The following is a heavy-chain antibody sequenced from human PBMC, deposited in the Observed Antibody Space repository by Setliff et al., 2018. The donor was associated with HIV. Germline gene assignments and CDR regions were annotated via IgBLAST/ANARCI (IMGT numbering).Heavy chain of an antibody. CDR3: ARGLPDCSGGNCYPYRFDY. CDR1: GYTFTGYY. CDR2: INPKSGGT. D-gene: IGHD2-15*01. Sequence: ASVKVSCKASGYTFTGYYMHWVRQAPGQGPEWLGRINPKSGGTRYAQKFQGRVSMTRDTAISTAYMELSRLRSDDSAVYYCARGLPDCSGGNCYPYRFDYWGQGTLVTVSS. J-gene: IGHJ4*02. V-gene: IGHV1-2*06.